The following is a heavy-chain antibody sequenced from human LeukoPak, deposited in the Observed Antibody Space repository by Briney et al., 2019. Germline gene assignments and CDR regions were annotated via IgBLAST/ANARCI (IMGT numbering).Heavy chain of an antibody. CDR1: GFTVSSNY. CDR2: IYSGGST. D-gene: IGHD1-26*01. V-gene: IGHV3-53*01. CDR3: ARVGSGATGDSFDY. Sequence: GGSLRLSCAASGFTVSSNYMSWVRQAPGKGLEWVSVIYSGGSTYYADSVKGRFTISRDNSKNTLYLQMNSLRAEDTAVYYCARVGSGATGDSFDYWGQGTLVTISS. J-gene: IGHJ4*02.